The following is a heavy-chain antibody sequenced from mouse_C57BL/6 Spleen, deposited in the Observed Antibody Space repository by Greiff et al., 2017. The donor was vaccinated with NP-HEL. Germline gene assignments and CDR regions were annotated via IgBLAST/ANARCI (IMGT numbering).Heavy chain of an antibody. CDR1: GYTFTSYW. CDR3: ERRGLYYGSSDPDY. Sequence: QVQLQQPGAELVKPGASVKMSCKASGYTFTSYWITWVKQRPGQGLEWIGDIYPGSGSTNYTEKFKSKATLTVDTSSRTAYMLLSSLTSEDSAVYYCERRGLYYGSSDPDYWGQGTTLTVSS. V-gene: IGHV1-55*01. J-gene: IGHJ2*01. CDR2: IYPGSGST. D-gene: IGHD1-1*01.